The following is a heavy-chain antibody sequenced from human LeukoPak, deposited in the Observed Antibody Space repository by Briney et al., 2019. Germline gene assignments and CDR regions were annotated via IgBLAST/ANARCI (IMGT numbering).Heavy chain of an antibody. CDR2: IYYSGST. V-gene: IGHV4-59*01. D-gene: IGHD2-15*01. CDR1: GGSISSYY. Sequence: SETLSLTCTVSGGSISSYYWSWIRQPPGKGLEWIGYIYYSGSTNYNPSLKSRVTISVDTSKNQFSLKLSSVTAAGTAVYYCARRSGGSLINWFDPWGQGTLVTVSS. CDR3: ARRSGGSLINWFDP. J-gene: IGHJ5*02.